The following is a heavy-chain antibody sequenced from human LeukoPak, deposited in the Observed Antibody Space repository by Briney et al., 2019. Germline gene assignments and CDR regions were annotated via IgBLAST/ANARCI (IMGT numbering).Heavy chain of an antibody. CDR2: IYYSGST. V-gene: IGHV4-39*07. CDR3: ARVGLRSIAAHHGAFDI. D-gene: IGHD6-6*01. J-gene: IGHJ3*02. CDR1: GVSISSSNSY. Sequence: PSETLSLTCTVSGVSISSSNSYWGWIRQPPGKGLEWIGSIYYSGSTYYNPSLKSRVTISVDTSKNQFSLKLSSVTAADTAVYYCARVGLRSIAAHHGAFDIWGQGTMVTVSS.